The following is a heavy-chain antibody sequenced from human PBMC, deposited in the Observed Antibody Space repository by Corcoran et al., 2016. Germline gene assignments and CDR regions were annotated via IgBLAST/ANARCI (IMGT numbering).Heavy chain of an antibody. D-gene: IGHD4-17*01. CDR1: GGSISSYY. CDR2: IYYSGST. CDR3: ARVTGVMTTVTPYYYYYYGMDV. Sequence: QVQLQESGPGLVKPSETLSLTCTVSGGSISSYYWSWIRQPPGKGLEWIGYIYYSGSTNYNPSLKSRVTISVDTSKNQFSLKLSSVTAADTAVYYCARVTGVMTTVTPYYYYYYGMDVWGQGTTVTVSS. V-gene: IGHV4-59*01. J-gene: IGHJ6*02.